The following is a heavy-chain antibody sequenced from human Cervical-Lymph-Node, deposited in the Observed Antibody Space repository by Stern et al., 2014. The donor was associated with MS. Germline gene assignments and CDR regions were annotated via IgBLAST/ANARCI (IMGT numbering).Heavy chain of an antibody. Sequence: QVQLQESGPGLLKASHTLSLTCTVSGDSISRGGIYWSWLRQLPGKGLEWIGNTYYRGSTNYNPSLKSRLTMSLDTSKNQFSLQLSSVTAADTAVYYCAYDRSGNPYFFDYWGQGALVTVSS. V-gene: IGHV4-31*03. CDR2: TYYRGST. CDR1: GDSISRGGIY. J-gene: IGHJ4*02. D-gene: IGHD3-22*01. CDR3: AYDRSGNPYFFDY.